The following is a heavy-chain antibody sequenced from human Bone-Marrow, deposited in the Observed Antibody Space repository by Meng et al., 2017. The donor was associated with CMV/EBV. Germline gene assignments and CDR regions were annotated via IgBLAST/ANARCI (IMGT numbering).Heavy chain of an antibody. CDR2: IIPIFGTA. J-gene: IGHJ3*01. D-gene: IGHD2-2*01. Sequence: SVKVSCKASGGTFSSYAISWVRQAPGQGLEWMGGIIPIFGTANYAQKFQGRVTITTDESTSTAYMELSSLRSEDTAVYYCASRKDILVVPPTSASFDLWGQGTMVTVSS. V-gene: IGHV1-69*05. CDR1: GGTFSSYA. CDR3: ASRKDILVVPPTSASFDL.